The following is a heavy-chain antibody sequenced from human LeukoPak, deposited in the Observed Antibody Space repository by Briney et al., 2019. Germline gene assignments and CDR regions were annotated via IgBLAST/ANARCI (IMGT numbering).Heavy chain of an antibody. J-gene: IGHJ4*02. CDR2: IYHSGST. CDR3: ARAGSGEDGYYFDY. D-gene: IGHD1-26*01. CDR1: GYSISSGYY. Sequence: SETLSLTCTVSGYSISSGYYWGWIRQPPGKGLEWIGSIYHSGSTYYNPSLKSRVTISVDTSKNQFSLKLSSVTAADTAVYYCARAGSGEDGYYFDYWGQGTLVTVSS. V-gene: IGHV4-38-2*02.